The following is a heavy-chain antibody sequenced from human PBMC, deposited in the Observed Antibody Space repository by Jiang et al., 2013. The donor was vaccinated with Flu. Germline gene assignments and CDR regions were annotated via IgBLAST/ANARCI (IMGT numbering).Heavy chain of an antibody. CDR3: ARDGPQYYYDSSGYDWYFDL. CDR1: GGTFSSYA. Sequence: GAEVKKPGSSVKVSCKASGGTFSSYAISWVRQAPGQGLEWMGGIIPIFGTANYAQKFQGRVTITADKSTSTAYMELSSLRSEDTAVYYCARDGPQYYYDSSGYDWYFDLWGRGTLVTVSS. CDR2: IIPIFGTA. V-gene: IGHV1-69*06. D-gene: IGHD3-22*01. J-gene: IGHJ2*01.